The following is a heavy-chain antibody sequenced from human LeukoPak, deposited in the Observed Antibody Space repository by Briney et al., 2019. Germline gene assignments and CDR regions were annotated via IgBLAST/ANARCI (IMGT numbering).Heavy chain of an antibody. CDR2: INHSGST. V-gene: IGHV4-34*01. D-gene: IGHD3-22*01. Sequence: PSETLSLTCAVYGGSFSGYYWSWIRQPPGKGLEWIGEINHSGSTNYNPSLKSRVTISVDTSKNQFSLKLSSVTAAYTAVYYCARRAYYYDSSGYGTLIDYWGQGTLVTVSS. CDR1: GGSFSGYY. CDR3: ARRAYYYDSSGYGTLIDY. J-gene: IGHJ4*02.